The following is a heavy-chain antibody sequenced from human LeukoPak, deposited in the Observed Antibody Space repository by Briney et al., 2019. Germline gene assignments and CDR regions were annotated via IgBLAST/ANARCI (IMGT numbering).Heavy chain of an antibody. CDR3: ARGPSSSWYRYYYYYMDV. V-gene: IGHV4-39*01. J-gene: IGHJ6*03. Sequence: PSETLSLTCTVSGDSISISSYFWGWIRQSPGKGLQWIGTLSYSGSTYYNPSLKSRVTISVDTSKNQFSLKLSSVTAADTAVYYCARGPSSSWYRYYYYYMDVWGKGTTVTVSS. CDR1: GDSISISSYF. CDR2: LSYSGST. D-gene: IGHD6-13*01.